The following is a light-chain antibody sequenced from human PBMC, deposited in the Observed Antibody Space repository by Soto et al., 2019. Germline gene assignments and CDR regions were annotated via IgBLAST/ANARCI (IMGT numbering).Light chain of an antibody. V-gene: IGKV3D-15*01. CDR1: QNVANY. Sequence: EIVLTQSPATLSLSAGERATLSCRASQNVANYLDWYQQKPGQAPRLLIYESYNRATGIAARFSGSGSGTEFTLTISSLQSEDFAVYYCQQYDNWPPITCGQGTRLEIK. CDR2: ESY. CDR3: QQYDNWPPIT. J-gene: IGKJ5*01.